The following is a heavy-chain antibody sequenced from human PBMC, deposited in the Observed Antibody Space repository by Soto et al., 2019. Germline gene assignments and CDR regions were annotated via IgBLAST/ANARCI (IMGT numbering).Heavy chain of an antibody. CDR2: MNPNSGNT. Sequence: ASVKVSCKASGYTFTSYDINWVRQATGQGLEWMGWMNPNSGNTGYAQKFQGRVTMTRNTSISTAYMELSSLRSEDTAVYYCARSLADCSSTSCYSSVTDYWGQGTLVTVSS. D-gene: IGHD2-2*01. V-gene: IGHV1-8*01. J-gene: IGHJ4*02. CDR1: GYTFTSYD. CDR3: ARSLADCSSTSCYSSVTDY.